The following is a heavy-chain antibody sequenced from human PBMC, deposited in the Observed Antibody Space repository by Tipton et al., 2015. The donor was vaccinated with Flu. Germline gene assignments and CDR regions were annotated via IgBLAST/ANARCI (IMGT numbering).Heavy chain of an antibody. Sequence: SLRLSCAASGFTVSSNYMSWVRQAPGKGLEWVSVIYSGGSTYYADSVKGRFTISRDNSKNTLHLQMNSLRAEDTAVYYCARDLVTLNWGQGTLVTVSS. J-gene: IGHJ4*02. CDR2: IYSGGST. CDR3: ARDLVTLN. D-gene: IGHD6-6*01. V-gene: IGHV3-53*01. CDR1: GFTVSSNY.